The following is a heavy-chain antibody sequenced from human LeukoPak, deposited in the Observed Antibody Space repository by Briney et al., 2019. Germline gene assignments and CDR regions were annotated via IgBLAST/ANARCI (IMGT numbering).Heavy chain of an antibody. Sequence: GGSLRLSCAASGFTFSNYVMTWARQAPGKGLEWVSAISGSGSTYYADSVKGRFTISRDNPKNTLYLQMDSLRAEDTAVYYCARYLGASGSYVGFDPWGQGTLVTVSS. V-gene: IGHV3-23*01. D-gene: IGHD3-10*01. CDR3: ARYLGASGSYVGFDP. CDR1: GFTFSNYV. J-gene: IGHJ5*02. CDR2: ISGSGST.